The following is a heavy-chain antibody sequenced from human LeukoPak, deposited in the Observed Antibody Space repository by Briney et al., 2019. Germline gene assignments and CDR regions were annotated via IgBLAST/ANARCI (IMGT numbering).Heavy chain of an antibody. Sequence: SETLSLTCAVYGGSFSGYYWSWIRQPPGKGLEWIGEINHRGSTNYNPSLKSRVTISVDTSKNQFSLKLSSVTAADTAVYYCARGGDYCDHHLDYWGQGTLVTVSS. CDR1: GGSFSGYY. CDR3: ARGGDYCDHHLDY. D-gene: IGHD4-17*01. J-gene: IGHJ4*02. V-gene: IGHV4-34*01. CDR2: INHRGST.